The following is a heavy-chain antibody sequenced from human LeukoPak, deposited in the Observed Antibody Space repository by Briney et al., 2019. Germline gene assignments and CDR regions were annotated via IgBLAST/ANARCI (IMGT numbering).Heavy chain of an antibody. CDR1: GFTFSSYS. D-gene: IGHD3-10*02. CDR2: IRYDGSNK. CDR3: AELGITMIGGV. Sequence: PGGSLRLSCGASGFTFSSYSMHWLRQAPGKGLEGVAFIRYDGSNKKYADSVKGRFIISRDNSKNTLHVQMNSLRAQDTAVYYRAELGITMIGGVWGKGTTVTISS. V-gene: IGHV3-30*02. J-gene: IGHJ6*04.